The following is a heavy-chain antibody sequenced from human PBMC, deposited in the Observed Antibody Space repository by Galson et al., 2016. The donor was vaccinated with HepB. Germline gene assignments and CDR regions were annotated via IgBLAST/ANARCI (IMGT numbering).Heavy chain of an antibody. CDR2: IYYSGRT. J-gene: IGHJ6*02. Sequence: SETLSLTCTVSGASISGYYLSWIRQPPGEGLEWIGYIYYSGRTNYNPSLKSRVPISVDTSKNQFSLKLSSVTAADTAVYYCARDDSGGWYGFHYGMDVWGQGTTVTVSS. CDR3: ARDDSGGWYGFHYGMDV. D-gene: IGHD6-19*01. V-gene: IGHV4-59*01. CDR1: GASISGYY.